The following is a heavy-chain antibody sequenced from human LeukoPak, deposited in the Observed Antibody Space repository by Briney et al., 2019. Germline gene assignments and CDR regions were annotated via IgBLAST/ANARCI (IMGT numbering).Heavy chain of an antibody. J-gene: IGHJ4*02. CDR3: AKDLGLYKFDY. D-gene: IGHD2-2*02. CDR2: IGTTSGAI. V-gene: IGHV3-48*01. Sequence: GGSLRLSCAASGFTFNAFGMNWVRQAPGKGLEWVSYIGTTSGAIYYADSVKGRFTISRDNSKNTLYLQMNSLRAEDTAVYYCAKDLGLYKFDYWGQGTLVTVSS. CDR1: GFTFNAFG.